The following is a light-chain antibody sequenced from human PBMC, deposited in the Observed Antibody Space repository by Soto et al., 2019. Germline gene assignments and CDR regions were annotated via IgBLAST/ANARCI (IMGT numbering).Light chain of an antibody. CDR2: DVS. J-gene: IGLJ2*01. CDR3: SSYTGRSSFV. V-gene: IGLV2-14*01. CDR1: STDVGGYNF. Sequence: QSALTQPASVSGSPGQSITISCTGTSTDVGGYNFVSWYQQHPGKAPKLMIFDVSNRPSGVSDRFSGSKSGNTASLTISGLQAEDEADYYCSSYTGRSSFVFGGGTKLTVL.